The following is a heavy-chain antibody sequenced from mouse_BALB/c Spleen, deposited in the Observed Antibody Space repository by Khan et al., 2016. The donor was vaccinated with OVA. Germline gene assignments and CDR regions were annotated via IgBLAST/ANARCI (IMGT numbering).Heavy chain of an antibody. J-gene: IGHJ3*01. Sequence: QVQLQQSGPGLVQPSQSLSITCTVSGFSLNYYGVHWVRQSPGKGLEWLGVIWSGGSTDYNAPFISRLSISKDNSKSQVFFKMNSLQSNDTAIYYCARNYDYDEGLAYWGQGTLGNVSA. CDR2: IWSGGST. CDR1: GFSLNYYG. V-gene: IGHV2-2*03. CDR3: ARNYDYDEGLAY. D-gene: IGHD2-4*01.